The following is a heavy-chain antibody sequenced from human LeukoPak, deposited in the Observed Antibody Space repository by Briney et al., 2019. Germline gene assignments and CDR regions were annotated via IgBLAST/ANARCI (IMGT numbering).Heavy chain of an antibody. CDR1: GGSISSGDYS. V-gene: IGHV4-30-4*08. Sequence: SQTLSLTCTVSGGSISSGDYSWGWIRQPPGKGPEWIGYIYYSGSTYYNPSLKSRVTISVDTSKNQFSLKLSSVTAADTAVYYCASSIVVVPAAMDYYYMDVWGKGTTVTVSS. J-gene: IGHJ6*03. D-gene: IGHD2-2*01. CDR3: ASSIVVVPAAMDYYYMDV. CDR2: IYYSGST.